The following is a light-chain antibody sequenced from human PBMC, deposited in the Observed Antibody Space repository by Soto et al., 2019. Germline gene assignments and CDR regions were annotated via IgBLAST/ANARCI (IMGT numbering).Light chain of an antibody. Sequence: EIVLTQSPATLSFSPVEIATLSCRASQSVRSERLAWYQQKHGQAPTLLIFDASSRASGTPERFSGSGSGTDFTLTISRLEPEDFAVYYCQEYDGAPPITFGLGTRLEIK. CDR1: QSVRSER. J-gene: IGKJ5*01. V-gene: IGKV3-20*01. CDR2: DAS. CDR3: QEYDGAPPIT.